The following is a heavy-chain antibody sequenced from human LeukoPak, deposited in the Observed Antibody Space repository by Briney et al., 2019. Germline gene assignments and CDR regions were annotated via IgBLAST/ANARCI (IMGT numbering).Heavy chain of an antibody. V-gene: IGHV3-23*01. CDR1: GFTFSSYA. Sequence: GGSLRLSCAASGFTFSSYAMSWVRQAPGKGLEWVSDISGSGGSTHYADSVKGRFTISRDNSKNTLYLQMNSLRAEDTAVYYCAKEIAGPTGSFDYWGQGTLVTVSS. J-gene: IGHJ4*02. CDR2: ISGSGGST. CDR3: AKEIAGPTGSFDY. D-gene: IGHD1-14*01.